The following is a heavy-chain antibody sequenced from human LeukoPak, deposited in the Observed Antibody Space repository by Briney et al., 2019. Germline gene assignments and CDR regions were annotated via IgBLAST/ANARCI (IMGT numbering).Heavy chain of an antibody. V-gene: IGHV3-48*03. CDR1: GFTFSSYE. D-gene: IGHD3-10*02. Sequence: GGSLRLSCAASGFTFSSYEMNWVRQAPGKGREWVSYISSSGSTIYYSDSVKGRFTISRDNAKNSLYLQMNSLRAEDTAVYYCAELGITMIGGVWGKGTTVTISS. CDR2: ISSSGSTI. J-gene: IGHJ6*04. CDR3: AELGITMIGGV.